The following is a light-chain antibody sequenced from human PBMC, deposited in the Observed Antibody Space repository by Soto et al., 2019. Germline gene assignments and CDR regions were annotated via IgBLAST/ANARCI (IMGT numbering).Light chain of an antibody. J-gene: IGKJ1*01. Sequence: EIVLPQSPGTLSLSPGARSTLSCRASQSVSSSYLAWYQQKPGQAPRLLIYGASSRATGIPDRFSGSGSGTDFTLTISRLEPEDFAVYYCQQYGSSPPTVGQGNKVDIK. CDR3: QQYGSSPPT. CDR1: QSVSSSY. V-gene: IGKV3-20*01. CDR2: GAS.